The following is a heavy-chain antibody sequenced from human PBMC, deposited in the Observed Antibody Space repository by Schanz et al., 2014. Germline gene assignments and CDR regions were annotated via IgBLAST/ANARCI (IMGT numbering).Heavy chain of an antibody. V-gene: IGHV3-48*01. CDR1: GFTFSGYS. CDR2: ISSSSSTI. Sequence: EVQLVESGGGLVQPGGSLRLSCAASGFTFSGYSMNWVRQAPGKGLEWVAYISSSSSTIHYADSVKGRFTISRDNAKNSLYLQMDSLRAEDTAVYYCAKGPYYYYYMDVWGNGTTVTVSS. CDR3: AKGPYYYYYMDV. J-gene: IGHJ6*03.